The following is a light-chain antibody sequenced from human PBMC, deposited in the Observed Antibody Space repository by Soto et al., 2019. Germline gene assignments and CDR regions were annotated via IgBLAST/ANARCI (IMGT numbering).Light chain of an antibody. V-gene: IGKV1-39*01. CDR2: GAS. Sequence: DIQMTQSPSSLSASVGDRVTITCRASQSITNYLNWYQQKPGKAPKLLFSGASNLQSGVPSGFSGSGFGTEFTLTISSLQPEDFATYFCQQTVLSPPTFGQGTKVEF. J-gene: IGKJ1*01. CDR3: QQTVLSPPT. CDR1: QSITNY.